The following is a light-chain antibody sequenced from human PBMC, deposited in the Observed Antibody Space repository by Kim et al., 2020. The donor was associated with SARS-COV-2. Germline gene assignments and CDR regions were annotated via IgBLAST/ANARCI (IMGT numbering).Light chain of an antibody. Sequence: SSELTQDPAVSVALGQTVRITCQGDSLRSYYASWYQQKPGQAPLLVIYGKNNRPSGIPDRFSGSTSENTASLTITGAQAEDEADYYCNSRDSSGNHPFGGGTQLTVL. CDR3: NSRDSSGNHP. CDR2: GKN. CDR1: SLRSYY. V-gene: IGLV3-19*01. J-gene: IGLJ2*01.